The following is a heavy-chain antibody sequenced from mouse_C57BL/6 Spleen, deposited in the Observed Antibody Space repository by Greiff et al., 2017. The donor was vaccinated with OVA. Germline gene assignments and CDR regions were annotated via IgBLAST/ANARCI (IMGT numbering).Heavy chain of an antibody. V-gene: IGHV5-6*01. CDR3: ARLGTTVVAPFDY. J-gene: IGHJ2*01. CDR2: ISSGGSYT. D-gene: IGHD1-1*01. Sequence: EVKLVESGGDLVKPGGSLKLSCAASGFTFSSYGMSWVRQTPDKRLEWVATISSGGSYTYYPDSVKGRFTISRDNAKNTLYLQMSSLKSEDTAMYYCARLGTTVVAPFDYWGQGTTLTVSS. CDR1: GFTFSSYG.